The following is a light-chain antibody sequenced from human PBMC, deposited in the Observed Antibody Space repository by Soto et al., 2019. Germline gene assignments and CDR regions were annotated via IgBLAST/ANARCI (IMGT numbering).Light chain of an antibody. CDR2: GAS. J-gene: IGKJ4*01. Sequence: EIVMTQSPATLSVSPGERATLSCRASQSVSNNLAWYQQKPGQAPRLLIFGASTRATGIPARFSGSGAGTDFTFTISSLQSEDFAVYYCQQYNNWPPLTFGGGTKVEIK. V-gene: IGKV3D-15*01. CDR1: QSVSNN. CDR3: QQYNNWPPLT.